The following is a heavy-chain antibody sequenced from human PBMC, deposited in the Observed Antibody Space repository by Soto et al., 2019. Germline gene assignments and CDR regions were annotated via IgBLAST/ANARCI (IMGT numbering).Heavy chain of an antibody. D-gene: IGHD4-17*01. Sequence: GASVKVSCKASGYTFTCYAMHWVRQAPGQRLEWMGWINAGNGNTKYSQKFQGRVTITRDTSASTAYMELSSLRPEDTAVYYCARDLNALNYGDRAGWFDPWGQGTLVTVSS. V-gene: IGHV1-3*01. CDR3: ARDLNALNYGDRAGWFDP. CDR2: INAGNGNT. CDR1: GYTFTCYA. J-gene: IGHJ5*02.